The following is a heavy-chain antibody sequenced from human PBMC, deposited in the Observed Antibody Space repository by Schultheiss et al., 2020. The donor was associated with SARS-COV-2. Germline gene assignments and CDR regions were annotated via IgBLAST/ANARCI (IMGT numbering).Heavy chain of an antibody. CDR3: ARPLANWGIRHPMDV. CDR2: ISSSSSTI. V-gene: IGHV3-48*01. Sequence: GGSLRLSCAASGFTFSSYSMNWVRQAPGKGLEWVSYISSSSSTIYYADSVKGRFTISRDNSKNTLYLQMNSLRAEDTAVYYCARPLANWGIRHPMDVWGQGTTVTVSS. J-gene: IGHJ6*02. D-gene: IGHD7-27*01. CDR1: GFTFSSYS.